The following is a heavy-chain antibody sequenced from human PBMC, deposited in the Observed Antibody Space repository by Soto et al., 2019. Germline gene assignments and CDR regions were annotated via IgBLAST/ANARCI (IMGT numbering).Heavy chain of an antibody. CDR3: ARDRYSSGWYDLDY. Sequence: QVQLVASGGGVVQPGRSLRLSCAASGFTFSSYGMHWVRQAPGKGLEWVAVIWYDGSNKYYADSVKGRFTISRDNSKNTLYLQMNSLRVEDTAVYYCARDRYSSGWYDLDYWGQGTLVTVSS. CDR1: GFTFSSYG. V-gene: IGHV3-33*01. D-gene: IGHD6-19*01. J-gene: IGHJ4*02. CDR2: IWYDGSNK.